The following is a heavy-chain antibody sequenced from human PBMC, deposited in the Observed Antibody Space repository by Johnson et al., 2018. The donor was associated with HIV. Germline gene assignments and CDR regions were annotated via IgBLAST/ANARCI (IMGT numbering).Heavy chain of an antibody. CDR3: ARDPTIEASRLTGDFGAFDI. Sequence: VQLVESGGGLVQPGRSLRLSCAASGFPFDDYAMHWVRHAPGKGLEWVSGISWNSGSIGYADSVKGRFTISRDDAMNSLYLEMNSLRDEDTAFYYCARDPTIEASRLTGDFGAFDIWGQGTMVIVSS. CDR2: ISWNSGSI. J-gene: IGHJ3*02. V-gene: IGHV3-9*01. CDR1: GFPFDDYA. D-gene: IGHD7-27*01.